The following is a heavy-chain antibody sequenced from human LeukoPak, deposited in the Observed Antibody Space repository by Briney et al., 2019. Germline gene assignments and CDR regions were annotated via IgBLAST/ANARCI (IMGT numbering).Heavy chain of an antibody. V-gene: IGHV4-34*01. Sequence: SETLSLTCAVYGGSFSGYYWSWIRQPPGKGLEWIGEINHSGSTNYNPSLKSRVTISVDTSKNQFSLKLSSVTAADTAVYYCARAHFKGIAVAGRGYFDYWGQGTLVTVSS. CDR2: INHSGST. D-gene: IGHD6-19*01. CDR3: ARAHFKGIAVAGRGYFDY. CDR1: GGSFSGYY. J-gene: IGHJ4*02.